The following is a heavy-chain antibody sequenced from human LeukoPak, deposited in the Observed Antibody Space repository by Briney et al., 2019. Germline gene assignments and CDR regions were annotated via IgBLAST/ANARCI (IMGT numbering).Heavy chain of an antibody. D-gene: IGHD3-22*01. CDR1: GGSFSGYY. CDR3: ARSILRYYYNASGYYPYYFDY. Sequence: ASETLSLTCAVYGGSFSGYYWSWIRQPPGKGLEWIGEINHSGSTNYNPSLKSRVTISVDTSKNQFSLALRSVTAAGTAVYYCARSILRYYYNASGYYPYYFDYWGQGMLVTVSS. V-gene: IGHV4-34*01. CDR2: INHSGST. J-gene: IGHJ4*02.